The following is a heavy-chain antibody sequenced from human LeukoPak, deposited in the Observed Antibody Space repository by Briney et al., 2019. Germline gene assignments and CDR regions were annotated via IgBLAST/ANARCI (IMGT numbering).Heavy chain of an antibody. CDR3: AREGLSSLGDMAFDY. V-gene: IGHV3-48*03. CDR2: ISSSGSPI. CDR1: GFTFSSYE. Sequence: GGSLRLSCAASGFTFSSYEMNWVRQAPGKGLEWVSYISSSGSPIYYADSVKGRFTISRDNAENSLYLQMNSLRAEDTAVYYCAREGLSSLGDMAFDYWGQGTVVTVSS. J-gene: IGHJ4*02. D-gene: IGHD3-16*01.